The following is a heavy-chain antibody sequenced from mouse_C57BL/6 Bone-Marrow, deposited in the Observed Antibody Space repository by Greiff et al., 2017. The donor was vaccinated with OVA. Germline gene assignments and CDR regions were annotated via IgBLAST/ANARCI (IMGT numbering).Heavy chain of an antibody. D-gene: IGHD2-1*01. V-gene: IGHV1-55*01. J-gene: IGHJ3*01. Sequence: VQLKEPGAELVKPGASVKMSCKASGYTFTSYWITWVKQRPGQGLEWIGDIYPGSGSPNYNEKFKSKATLTVDTSSSTAYMQLSSLTSEDAAVYYCAGGKFAYWGQGTLVTVSA. CDR1: GYTFTSYW. CDR3: AGGKFAY. CDR2: IYPGSGSP.